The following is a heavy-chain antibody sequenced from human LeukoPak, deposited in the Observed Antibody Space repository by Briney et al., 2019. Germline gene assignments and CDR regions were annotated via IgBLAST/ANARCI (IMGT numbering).Heavy chain of an antibody. J-gene: IGHJ4*02. CDR1: AGSISNYY. Sequence: SETLSLTCTVSAGSISNYYWSWIRQPAGKGLEWIGRISSRGSTNYNPSLKSRVTMSIDTSKNQLSLKLSSVTAADTAVYYCARTPIYYYDSSGYYNWGQGTLVTVSS. CDR3: ARTPIYYYDSSGYYN. V-gene: IGHV4-4*07. D-gene: IGHD3-22*01. CDR2: ISSRGST.